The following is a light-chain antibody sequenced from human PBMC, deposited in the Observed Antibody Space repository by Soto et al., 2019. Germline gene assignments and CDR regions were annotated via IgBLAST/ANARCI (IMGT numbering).Light chain of an antibody. CDR2: DVS. CDR1: SSDVGAYEY. Sequence: QSVVTQPACVSGSPGQSITISCTGTSSDVGAYEYVSWYQQHPGKAPKLLIYDVSNRPSGVSTRFSGSKSGNTASLTISGLQAEDEGDYYCTSYTTRRLYVFGSGTKVTVL. CDR3: TSYTTRRLYV. V-gene: IGLV2-14*03. J-gene: IGLJ1*01.